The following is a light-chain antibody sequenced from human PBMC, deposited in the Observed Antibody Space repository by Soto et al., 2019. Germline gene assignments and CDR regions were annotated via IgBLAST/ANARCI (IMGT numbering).Light chain of an antibody. CDR3: QQSYSTPPT. CDR2: AAS. CDR1: QSISTY. Sequence: DIQMTQSPSSLSASVGDRVTITCRASQSISTYLNWYQQKPGKAPKLLISAASSLQSGVPSRFSGSGSGTDFTLTIGSLQPEDFATYYCQQSYSTPPTFGHGTKVEIK. V-gene: IGKV1-39*01. J-gene: IGKJ1*01.